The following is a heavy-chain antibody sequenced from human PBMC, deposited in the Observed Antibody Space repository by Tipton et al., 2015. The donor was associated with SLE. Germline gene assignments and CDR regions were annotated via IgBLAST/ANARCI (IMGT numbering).Heavy chain of an antibody. J-gene: IGHJ3*02. CDR2: TYYRSNFHY. CDR1: GDSVSSNTAA. V-gene: IGHV6-1*01. CDR3: ARFNWEDAFDI. D-gene: IGHD7-27*01. Sequence: TLSLTCAIFGDSVSSNTAAWNWIRQSPSRGLEWLGRTYYRSNFHYDYALSMQSRITITPETTRNRFSLQLNSVTPDDTAVYYCARFNWEDAFDIWGQGTIVTVSS.